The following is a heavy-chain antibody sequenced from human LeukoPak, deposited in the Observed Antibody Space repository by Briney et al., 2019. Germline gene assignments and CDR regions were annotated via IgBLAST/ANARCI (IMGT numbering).Heavy chain of an antibody. D-gene: IGHD3-10*01. CDR3: AKDRYYGSGSYSYYFDY. CDR2: ISSSGSAK. J-gene: IGHJ4*02. Sequence: PGGSLRLSCAASGFTFSNYGLNWVRQAPGKGLEWVSHISSSGSAKYYADSVKGRFTISRDNAKNTLYLQMNSLRAEDTAVYYCAKDRYYGSGSYSYYFDYWGQGTLVTVSS. V-gene: IGHV3-48*01. CDR1: GFTFSNYG.